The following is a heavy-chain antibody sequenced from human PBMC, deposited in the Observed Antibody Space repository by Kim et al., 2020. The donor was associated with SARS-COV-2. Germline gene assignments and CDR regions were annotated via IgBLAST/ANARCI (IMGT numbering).Heavy chain of an antibody. Sequence: YAQKLQGRVTMTTDTSTSTAYMELRSLRSDDTAVYYCAGGSLYGSGSYYYWGQGTLVTVSS. D-gene: IGHD3-10*01. CDR3: AGGSLYGSGSYYY. J-gene: IGHJ4*02. V-gene: IGHV1-18*01.